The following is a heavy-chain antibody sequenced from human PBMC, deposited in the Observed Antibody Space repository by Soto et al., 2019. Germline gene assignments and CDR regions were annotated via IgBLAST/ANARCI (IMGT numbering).Heavy chain of an antibody. CDR2: INPQTGGT. V-gene: IGHV1-2*02. CDR1: GYTFTGYY. Sequence: GASVKVSCKASGYTFTGYYIHWVREAPGQGLDWMGWINPQTGGTSYAQKFQGRVTLSRDTSINTAYLELSRLTFDDAAVYFCARERYQVISDGMDVWGQGTTVTVSS. D-gene: IGHD2-2*01. J-gene: IGHJ6*02. CDR3: ARERYQVISDGMDV.